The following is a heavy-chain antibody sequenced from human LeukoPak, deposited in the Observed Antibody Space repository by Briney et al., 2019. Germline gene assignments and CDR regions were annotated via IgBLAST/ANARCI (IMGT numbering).Heavy chain of an antibody. CDR3: AKMGCSSTSCYSWFDP. J-gene: IGHJ5*02. Sequence: PGGSLRLSWAASGFTFSSYAMSWVRQAPGKGLEWVSAISGSGGSTYYADSVKGRFTISRDNSENTLYLQMNSLRAEDTAVYYCAKMGCSSTSCYSWFDPWGQGTLVTVSS. CDR2: ISGSGGST. D-gene: IGHD2-2*02. V-gene: IGHV3-23*01. CDR1: GFTFSSYA.